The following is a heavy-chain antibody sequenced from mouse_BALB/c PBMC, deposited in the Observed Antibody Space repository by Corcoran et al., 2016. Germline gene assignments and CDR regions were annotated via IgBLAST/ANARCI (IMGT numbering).Heavy chain of an antibody. CDR1: GYTFTDYY. CDR3: ARNYYGPFAD. CDR2: IYPGSGNT. V-gene: IGHV1-84*02. D-gene: IGHD1-1*01. J-gene: IGHJ3*01. Sequence: QIQLQQSGPELVKPGASVKISCKASGYTFTDYYINWVKQKPGQGLEWIGWIYPGSGNTKYNEKFKGKATLTVDTSSSTAYMQHSSLTSEDTAVYFCARNYYGPFADWGQGTLVTVSA.